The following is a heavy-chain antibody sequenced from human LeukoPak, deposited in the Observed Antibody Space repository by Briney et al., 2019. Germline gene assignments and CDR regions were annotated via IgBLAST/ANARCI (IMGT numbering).Heavy chain of an antibody. CDR2: INSDGSST. CDR3: AKDEGFTYGSNLNH. V-gene: IGHV3-74*03. D-gene: IGHD4-17*01. CDR1: GFIFGAHW. Sequence: GGSLRLCCTASGFIFGAHWMHWVRQAAGEGLVWISRINSDGSSTTYADSVKGRFTVSRDNDKNTLYLQMDGLRDEDTAVYYCAKDEGFTYGSNLNHWGQGTLVTVSS. J-gene: IGHJ4*02.